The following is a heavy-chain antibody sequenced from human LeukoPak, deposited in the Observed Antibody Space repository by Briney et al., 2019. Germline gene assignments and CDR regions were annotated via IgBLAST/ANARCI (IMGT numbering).Heavy chain of an antibody. CDR3: ARSTREIRLTYYYDSSGYTPFDY. CDR1: GGSISSYY. V-gene: IGHV4-59*08. Sequence: SETLSLTCTVSGGSISSYYWSWIRQPPGKGLEWIGYIYYSGSTNYNPSLKSRVTISVDTSKNQFSLKLSSVTAADTAMYYCARSTREIRLTYYYDSSGYTPFDYWGQGTLVTVSS. CDR2: IYYSGST. J-gene: IGHJ4*02. D-gene: IGHD3-22*01.